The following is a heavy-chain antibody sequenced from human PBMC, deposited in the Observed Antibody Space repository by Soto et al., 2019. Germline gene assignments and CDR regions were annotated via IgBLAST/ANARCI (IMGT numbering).Heavy chain of an antibody. CDR3: ARTGLFSSTSCHRNYMDV. Sequence: GGSLRLSCAASGFTLSSYWVHWVRQAPGKGLVWVSRINNDGTGTSYAGSVKGRFTISRDNAKNTLYLQMNSLRAEDTAVYYCARTGLFSSTSCHRNYMDVWGKGTTVTVSS. J-gene: IGHJ6*03. D-gene: IGHD2-2*01. CDR1: GFTLSSYW. V-gene: IGHV3-74*01. CDR2: INNDGTGT.